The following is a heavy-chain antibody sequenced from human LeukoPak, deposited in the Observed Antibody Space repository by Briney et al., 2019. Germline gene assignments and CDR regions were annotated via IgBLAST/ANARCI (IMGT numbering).Heavy chain of an antibody. Sequence: GASVKVSCKASGGTFSSYAISWVQQATGQGLEWMGWMNPNSGRTGYAQNFQGRITITRNTSISTVYMELSSLRSEDTAVYYCTRETSSRYFDYWGQGTLVTVSS. CDR2: MNPNSGRT. V-gene: IGHV1-8*03. CDR1: GGTFSSYA. CDR3: TRETSSRYFDY. J-gene: IGHJ4*02.